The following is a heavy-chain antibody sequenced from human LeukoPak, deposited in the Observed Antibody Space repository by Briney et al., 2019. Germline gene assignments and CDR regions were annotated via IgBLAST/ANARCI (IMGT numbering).Heavy chain of an antibody. Sequence: GESLRISCKGSGYSFTSYWIGWVRQMPGKGLEWMGIIYPGDSDTRYSPSFQGQVTVSADKTISTAYLQWSSLKASDTAMYYCARLRQQLGNNWFDPWGQGTLVTVSS. CDR2: IYPGDSDT. CDR3: ARLRQQLGNNWFDP. V-gene: IGHV5-51*01. J-gene: IGHJ5*02. CDR1: GYSFTSYW. D-gene: IGHD6-13*01.